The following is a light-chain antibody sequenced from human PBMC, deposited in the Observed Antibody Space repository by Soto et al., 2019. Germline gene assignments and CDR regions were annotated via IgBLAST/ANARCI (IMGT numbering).Light chain of an antibody. CDR2: EVS. J-gene: IGKJ4*01. V-gene: IGKV3-11*01. CDR3: LQYNSYPFT. Sequence: EIVLTQSPATLSLSPGERATLSCRASQTVSSSLAWYQQKPGQAPRLLIYEVSNRATGIPARFSGSGSGADFTLTISSLEPGDFALYYCLQYNSYPFTFGGGTKVEIK. CDR1: QTVSSS.